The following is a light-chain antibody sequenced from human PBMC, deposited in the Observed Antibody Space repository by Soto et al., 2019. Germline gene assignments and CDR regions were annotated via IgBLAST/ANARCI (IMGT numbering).Light chain of an antibody. CDR1: RSNIGSNY. CDR3: AAWDDSLSVYVL. J-gene: IGLJ2*01. Sequence: QSVLTQPPSASGTPGQRVTISCSGSRSNIGSNYVYWYQQLPGTAPKLLIYRDNQRPSGVPDRFSGSKSGTSASLAISGLRSEDEADYYCAAWDDSLSVYVLFGGGTKLTVL. V-gene: IGLV1-47*01. CDR2: RDN.